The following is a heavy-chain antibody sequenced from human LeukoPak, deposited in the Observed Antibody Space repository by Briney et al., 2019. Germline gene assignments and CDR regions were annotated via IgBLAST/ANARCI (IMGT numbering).Heavy chain of an antibody. D-gene: IGHD2-2*01. J-gene: IGHJ3*02. Sequence: SETLSLTCAVYGGSFSGYYWSWIRQPPGRGLEWIGEINHSGSTNYNPSLKSRVTISVDTSKNQFSLKLSSVTAADTAVYYCARYCSSTSCLGNDAFDIWGQGTMVTVSS. CDR2: INHSGST. CDR3: ARYCSSTSCLGNDAFDI. V-gene: IGHV4-34*01. CDR1: GGSFSGYY.